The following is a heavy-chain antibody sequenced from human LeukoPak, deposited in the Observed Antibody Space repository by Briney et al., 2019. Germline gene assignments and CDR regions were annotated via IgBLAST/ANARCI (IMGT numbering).Heavy chain of an antibody. CDR2: IRQDGSDT. CDR1: GFSFSTYW. D-gene: IGHD2-21*01. V-gene: IGHV3-7*05. J-gene: IGHJ4*02. Sequence: PGGSLRLSCAASGFSFSTYWMSWVRQAPGKGLEWVANIRQDGSDTYYVDSVKGRFTISRDNAKNSLCLQMNSLRAEDTAVYYCARGGFHYGYWGQGTLVTVSS. CDR3: ARGGFHYGY.